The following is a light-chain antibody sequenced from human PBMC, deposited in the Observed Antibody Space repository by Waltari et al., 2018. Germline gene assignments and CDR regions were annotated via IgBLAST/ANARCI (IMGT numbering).Light chain of an antibody. V-gene: IGKV3-15*01. CDR2: DAS. J-gene: IGKJ2*03. CDR1: QGIASN. Sequence: EKVMTQSPATLSVSPGGVVTLSCRASQGIASNLAWYQYRPGQAPRLLIYDASTRASGIPSRFSGSWSVTEFTLTISGLQSDDSALYYCQQYNDWYSFGQGTKLEI. CDR3: QQYNDWYS.